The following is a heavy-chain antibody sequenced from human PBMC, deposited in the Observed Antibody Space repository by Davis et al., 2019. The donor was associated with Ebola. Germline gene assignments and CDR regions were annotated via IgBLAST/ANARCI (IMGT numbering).Heavy chain of an antibody. CDR1: GGSFSGYY. CDR2: INHSGST. CDR3: ARVNGDYYYYGMDV. V-gene: IGHV4-34*01. D-gene: IGHD4-17*01. Sequence: SETLSLTCAVYGGSFSGYYWSWIRQPPGKGLEWIGEINHSGSTNYNPSLKSRVTISVDTSKNQFSLRLRSVTAADTAVYYCARVNGDYYYYGMDVWGQGTTVTVSS. J-gene: IGHJ6*02.